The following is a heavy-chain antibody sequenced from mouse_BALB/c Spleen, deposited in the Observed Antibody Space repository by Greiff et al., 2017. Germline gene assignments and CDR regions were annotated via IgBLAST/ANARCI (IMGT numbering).Heavy chain of an antibody. D-gene: IGHD2-10*02. CDR2: IDPANGNT. J-gene: IGHJ3*01. V-gene: IGHV14-3*02. CDR3: ARGEYGNYGFAY. Sequence: VQLKQSGAELVKPGASVKLSCTASGFNIKDTYMHWVKQRPEQGLEWIGRIDPANGNTKYDPKFQGKATITADTSSNTAYLQLSSLTSEDTAVYYCARGEYGNYGFAYWGQGTLVTVSA. CDR1: GFNIKDTY.